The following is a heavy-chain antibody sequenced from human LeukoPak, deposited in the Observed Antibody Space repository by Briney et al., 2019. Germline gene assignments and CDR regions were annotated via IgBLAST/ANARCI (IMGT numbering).Heavy chain of an antibody. Sequence: GGSLRLSCAASGFTFSSYAMRWVRQAPGKGLEWVSAISGSGGSTYYADSVKGRFTISSDNSKNTLYLQMNSLRAEDTAVYYCAKRGAEVGATVAPGDYWGQGTLVTVSS. CDR2: ISGSGGST. CDR3: AKRGAEVGATVAPGDY. D-gene: IGHD1-26*01. J-gene: IGHJ4*02. CDR1: GFTFSSYA. V-gene: IGHV3-23*01.